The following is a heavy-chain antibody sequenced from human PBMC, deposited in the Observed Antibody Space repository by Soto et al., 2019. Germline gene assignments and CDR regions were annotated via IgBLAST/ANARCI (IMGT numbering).Heavy chain of an antibody. CDR2: IKPAIGSA. V-gene: IGHV1-69*01. J-gene: IGHJ4*02. CDR1: GDIFTTYA. Sequence: QVQVVQSGAEVKEPGSSVKVSCKASGDIFTTYAINWVRQAPGQGLVWMGGIKPAIGSANYAPTFQGRLTITADALTATAYMDLTSLTSEDTAVYYCARGLLVGHETVDYWGQGTLVTVSS. D-gene: IGHD1-26*01. CDR3: ARGLLVGHETVDY.